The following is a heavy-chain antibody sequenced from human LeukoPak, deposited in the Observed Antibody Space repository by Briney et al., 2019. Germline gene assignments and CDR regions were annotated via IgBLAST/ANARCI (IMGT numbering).Heavy chain of an antibody. CDR1: GFTFTSSS. CDR3: AASNYYDSSGYYPLNDAFDI. V-gene: IGHV1-58*02. D-gene: IGHD3-22*01. J-gene: IGHJ3*02. Sequence: SVKVSCKASGFTFTSSSMQWVRQARGQRLEWIGWIVVGSGNTNYAQKFQERVTITRDMSTSTAYMELSSLRSEDTAVYYCAASNYYDSSGYYPLNDAFDIWGQGTMVTVSS. CDR2: IVVGSGNT.